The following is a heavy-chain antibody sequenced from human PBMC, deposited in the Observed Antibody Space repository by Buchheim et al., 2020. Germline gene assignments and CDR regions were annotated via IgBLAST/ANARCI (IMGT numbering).Heavy chain of an antibody. Sequence: QVQLQESGPGLVKPSETLSLTCTVSGGSISNYYWNWIRQPPGKEMEWIGYIYFSGNTNYNPSLKSRVTISIDTSKNQFSLRLSSVTAADTAVYYCARSPRIASRENWFDPWGQGTL. CDR1: GGSISNYY. J-gene: IGHJ5*02. D-gene: IGHD6-13*01. CDR2: IYFSGNT. V-gene: IGHV4-59*08. CDR3: ARSPRIASRENWFDP.